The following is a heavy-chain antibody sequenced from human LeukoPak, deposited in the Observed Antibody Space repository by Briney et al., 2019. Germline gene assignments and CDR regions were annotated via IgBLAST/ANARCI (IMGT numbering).Heavy chain of an antibody. CDR1: GGSISSSSYY. CDR3: AAIAQGSYWP. V-gene: IGHV4-61*01. CDR2: IYYSGST. D-gene: IGHD1-26*01. J-gene: IGHJ5*02. Sequence: SETLSLTCTVSGGSISSSSYYWSWIRQPPGRGLEWIGYIYYSGSTNYNPSLKSRVTISVDTSKNQFSLKLSSVTAADTAVYYCAAIAQGSYWPWGQGTLVTVSS.